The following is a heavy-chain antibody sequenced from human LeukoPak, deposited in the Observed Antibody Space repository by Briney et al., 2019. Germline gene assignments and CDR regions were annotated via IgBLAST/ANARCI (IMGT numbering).Heavy chain of an antibody. V-gene: IGHV4-59*08. Sequence: SETLSLTCTVSGGSISSSYWTWIRQPPGKGLEWIGNVYYSGDTNYNPSLTGRVTISVDTSRRQFSLKLISVTAADTAVYYCATSPIFGVVDNWGQGSLVTVSS. CDR3: ATSPIFGVVDN. D-gene: IGHD3-3*01. CDR1: GGSISSSY. CDR2: VYYSGDT. J-gene: IGHJ1*01.